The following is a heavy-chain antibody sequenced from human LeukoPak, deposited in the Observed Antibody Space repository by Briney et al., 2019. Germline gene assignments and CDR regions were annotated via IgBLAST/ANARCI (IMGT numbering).Heavy chain of an antibody. V-gene: IGHV1-18*01. D-gene: IGHD5-12*01. Sequence: VASVKVSCKASGYTFTSYDINWVRQAPGQGLEWMGWISVYNVNTNYAQKLQGRVTMTTDTSTSTVYMDLRSLRSDDTAVYYCARDYSGYDGFDYWGQGTLVTVSS. CDR1: GYTFTSYD. CDR3: ARDYSGYDGFDY. CDR2: ISVYNVNT. J-gene: IGHJ4*02.